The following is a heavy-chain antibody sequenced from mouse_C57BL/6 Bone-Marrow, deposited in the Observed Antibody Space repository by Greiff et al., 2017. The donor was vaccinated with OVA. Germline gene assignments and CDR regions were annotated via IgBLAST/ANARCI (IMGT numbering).Heavy chain of an antibody. CDR3: AKGVRKEGY. V-gene: IGHV1-85*01. Sequence: VKLVESGPELVKPGASVKLSCKASGYTFTSYDINWVKQRPGQGLEWIGWIYPRDGSTKYNEKFKGKATLTVDTSSSTAYMELHSLTSEDAAVYFCAKGVRKEGYWGQGTTLTVAS. CDR1: GYTFTSYD. J-gene: IGHJ2*01. CDR2: IYPRDGST. D-gene: IGHD2-14*01.